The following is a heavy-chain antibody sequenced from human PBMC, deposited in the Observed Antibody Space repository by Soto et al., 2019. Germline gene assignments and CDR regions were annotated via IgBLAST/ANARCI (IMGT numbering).Heavy chain of an antibody. V-gene: IGHV5-51*01. CDR2: IYPGDSDT. J-gene: IGHJ6*02. CDR3: ATRIAAAGTYYYGMDV. D-gene: IGHD6-13*01. Sequence: PGESLKISCKGSGYSFTSYWIGWVRQMPGKGLEWMGIIYPGDSDTRYSPSFQGQVTISADKSISTAYLQWSSLKASDTAMYYCATRIAAAGTYYYGMDVWGQGTTVTVSS. CDR1: GYSFTSYW.